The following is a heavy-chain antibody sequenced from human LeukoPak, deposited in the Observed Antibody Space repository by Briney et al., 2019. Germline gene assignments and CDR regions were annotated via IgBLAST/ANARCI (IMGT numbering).Heavy chain of an antibody. D-gene: IGHD1-1*01. CDR2: IYYSGST. CDR1: GGSISSYY. CDR3: AQLEGRTAFQI. Sequence: PSETLSLTCTVSGGSISSYYWSWIRQPPGKGLEWIGYIYYSGSTNYNPSLKSRVTISIDTSKNEFSLRLISVTVADTAAYYCAQLEGRTAFQIWGRGTPVIVS. J-gene: IGHJ4*03. V-gene: IGHV4-59*08.